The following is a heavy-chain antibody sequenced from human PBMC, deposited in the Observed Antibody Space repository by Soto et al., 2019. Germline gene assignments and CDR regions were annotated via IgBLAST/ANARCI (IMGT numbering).Heavy chain of an antibody. J-gene: IGHJ3*02. Sequence: GGSLRISCAASGFTFSSYSMNWVRQAPGKGLEWVSYISSSSSTIYYADSVKGRFTISRDNAKNSLYLQMNSLRAEDTAVYYCARDERRLRFLQSDAFAIWGQGTMVTVSS. CDR1: GFTFSSYS. V-gene: IGHV3-48*01. CDR3: ARDERRLRFLQSDAFAI. CDR2: ISSSSSTI. D-gene: IGHD3-3*01.